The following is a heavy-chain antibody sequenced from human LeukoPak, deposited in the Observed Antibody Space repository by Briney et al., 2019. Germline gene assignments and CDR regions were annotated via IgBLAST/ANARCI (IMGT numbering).Heavy chain of an antibody. CDR3: ARQKTGATNGLYV. V-gene: IGHV4-39*01. J-gene: IGHJ6*02. CDR1: GGSISSSSYY. CDR2: ISYSGRT. D-gene: IGHD1-1*01. Sequence: SETLSLTCTVSGGSISSSSYYWGWIRQPPGEGPEWIVSISYSGRTHYNPSRKSRVSISVDTSNNQFSLNLSSVTAADTAVYYFARQKTGATNGLYVWGQVTTVTVSS.